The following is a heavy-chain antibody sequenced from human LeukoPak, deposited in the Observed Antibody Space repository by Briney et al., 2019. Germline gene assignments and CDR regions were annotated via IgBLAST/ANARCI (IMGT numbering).Heavy chain of an antibody. Sequence: ASVKVSCKASGYTFTSYDINWVRQATGQGLEWMGWMNPNSGNTGYAQKFQGRVTMTRNTSISTAYMELSSLRSEDTAVYYCARGVATIFPPDYWGQGTLVTVSS. D-gene: IGHD5-12*01. CDR1: GYTFTSYD. J-gene: IGHJ4*02. CDR3: ARGVATIFPPDY. V-gene: IGHV1-8*01. CDR2: MNPNSGNT.